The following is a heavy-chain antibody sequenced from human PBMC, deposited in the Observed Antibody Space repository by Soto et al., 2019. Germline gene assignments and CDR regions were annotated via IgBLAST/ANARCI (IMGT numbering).Heavy chain of an antibody. CDR1: GGSISSSSYY. D-gene: IGHD2-2*01. J-gene: IGHJ3*02. Sequence: QLQLQESGPGLVKPSETLSLTCTVSGGSISSSSYYWGWIRQPPGKGLEWIGSIYYSGSTYYNPSLKSRVTISVDTSKNQFSLKLSSVTAADTAVYYCARVRRGYCISTSCYLDAFDIWGQGTMVTVSS. V-gene: IGHV4-39*01. CDR3: ARVRRGYCISTSCYLDAFDI. CDR2: IYYSGST.